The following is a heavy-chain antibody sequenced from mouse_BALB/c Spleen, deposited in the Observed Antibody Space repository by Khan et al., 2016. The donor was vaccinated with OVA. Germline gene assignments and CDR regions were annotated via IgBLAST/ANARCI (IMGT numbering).Heavy chain of an antibody. V-gene: IGHV1-18*01. Sequence: VRLQQSGPELVKPGASVKIPCKASGYTFTDYNMAWVKQSHGKSLEWIGDIITNNGGTIYNQKFKGKATLTVDKSSSTAYMELRSLTSEDTAVYYCASHGYGGFGYWGQGTLVTVAA. CDR2: IITNNGGT. CDR1: GYTFTDYN. D-gene: IGHD2-2*01. CDR3: ASHGYGGFGY. J-gene: IGHJ3*01.